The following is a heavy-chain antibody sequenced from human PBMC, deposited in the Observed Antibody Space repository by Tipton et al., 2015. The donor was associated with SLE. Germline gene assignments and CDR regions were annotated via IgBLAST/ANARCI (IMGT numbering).Heavy chain of an antibody. D-gene: IGHD2-21*01. Sequence: TLSLTCTVSGGSISSYYWSWIRRPPGKGLEWIGYIYYSGSTNYNPSLKSRVTISVDTSKNQFSLKLSSVTAADTAVYYCARDLSILWKGAFDIWGQGTMVTVSS. V-gene: IGHV4-59*01. CDR2: IYYSGST. CDR1: GGSISSYY. CDR3: ARDLSILWKGAFDI. J-gene: IGHJ3*02.